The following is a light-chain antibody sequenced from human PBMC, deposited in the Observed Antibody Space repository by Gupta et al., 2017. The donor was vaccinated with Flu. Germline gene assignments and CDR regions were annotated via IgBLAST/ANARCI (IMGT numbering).Light chain of an antibody. Sequence: DIQMTQSPSSLSASVGDRVTITCQASQGINTYLNWYQQKPGKAPKLLIYDASNLETGVPSRFSGSGSGTDFTFTISSLQPEDIATYFCQQFKSVPPTFGPGTKVDIK. J-gene: IGKJ3*01. CDR1: QGINTY. V-gene: IGKV1-33*01. CDR2: DAS. CDR3: QQFKSVPPT.